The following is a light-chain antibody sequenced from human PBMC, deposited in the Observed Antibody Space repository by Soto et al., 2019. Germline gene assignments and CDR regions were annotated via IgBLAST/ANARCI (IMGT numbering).Light chain of an antibody. CDR1: SSDVGGYNF. CDR3: TSEAGSNIPVL. J-gene: IGLJ2*01. V-gene: IGLV2-8*01. CDR2: DVT. Sequence: QSVLTQPPSASGSPGQSVTISCTGTSSDVGGYNFVSWYQQHPGKAPKLMIYDVTERPSVVPDRFSGSKSGNTASLTVSGLQGEDEAEDYCTSEAGSNIPVLFGGGTKLTVL.